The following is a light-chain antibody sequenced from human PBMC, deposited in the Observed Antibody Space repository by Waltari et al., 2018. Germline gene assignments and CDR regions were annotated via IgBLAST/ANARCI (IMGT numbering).Light chain of an antibody. CDR2: EDS. Sequence: QSVLTQPPSVSAAPGQRVTISCSGGSSNTGNNYVSWYRQFPGTAPKLLIYEDSERPSGIPGRFSGSKSGASATLDITGRQAGDEADYYCGTWDSSLGGAVFGGGTHLTVL. J-gene: IGLJ7*01. CDR3: GTWDSSLGGAV. V-gene: IGLV1-51*02. CDR1: SSNTGNNY.